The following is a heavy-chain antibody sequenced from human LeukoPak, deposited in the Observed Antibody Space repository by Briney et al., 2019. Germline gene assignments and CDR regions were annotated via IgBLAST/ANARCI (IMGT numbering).Heavy chain of an antibody. CDR3: ARAGTAGGYYFDY. V-gene: IGHV4-39*01. D-gene: IGHD3-16*01. CDR2: IYYSGST. J-gene: IGHJ4*02. Sequence: SETLSLTCTVSGGSISSSSYYWGWIRQPPGKGLEWIGSIYYSGSTYYNPSLKSRVTISVDTSKNQFSLKLSSVTAAYTAVYYCARAGTAGGYYFDYWGQGTLVTVSS. CDR1: GGSISSSSYY.